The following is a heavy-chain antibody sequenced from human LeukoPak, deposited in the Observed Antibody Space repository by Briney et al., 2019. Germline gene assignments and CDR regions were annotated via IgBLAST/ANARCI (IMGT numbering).Heavy chain of an antibody. Sequence: GGSLRLSCAASGFTFINTWMNWVRQAPGKGLEWVGRIKSKTAGGTTDYAAPVKGRFTISRDDSKNMVYLQLNSLKTEDTGVYYCARDWYHAFDFWGQGTMVTVSS. CDR1: GFTFINTW. CDR3: ARDWYHAFDF. CDR2: IKSKTAGGTT. J-gene: IGHJ3*01. D-gene: IGHD3-9*01. V-gene: IGHV3-15*07.